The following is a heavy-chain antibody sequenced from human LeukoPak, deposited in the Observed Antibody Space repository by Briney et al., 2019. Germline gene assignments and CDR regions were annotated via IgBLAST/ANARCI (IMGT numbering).Heavy chain of an antibody. D-gene: IGHD6-19*01. CDR1: GYTFTGYY. Sequence: ASVKVSCKASGYTFTGYYMHWVRQAPGQGLEWMGWIAPHNGGTNYAQKFQDRVTMTWDTSISTAYMELTRLTSDDTAVYYCARLFGSGWFYFDYWGQGTLVTVSS. CDR3: ARLFGSGWFYFDY. V-gene: IGHV1-2*02. J-gene: IGHJ4*02. CDR2: IAPHNGGT.